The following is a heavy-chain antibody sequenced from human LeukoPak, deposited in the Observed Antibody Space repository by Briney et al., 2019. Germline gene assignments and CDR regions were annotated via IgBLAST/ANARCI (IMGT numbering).Heavy chain of an antibody. J-gene: IGHJ4*02. D-gene: IGHD3-16*01. CDR1: GFTFSSFW. CDR3: ARGYALGY. Sequence: PGGSLRLSCSASGFTFSSFWMNWVRQAPGKGLEWVANIKPDGREKYYVDSVKGRFTISRDNAKNSLYLQMNSLRAEDTAVYYCARGYALGYWGQGTLVTVSS. CDR2: IKPDGREK. V-gene: IGHV3-7*01.